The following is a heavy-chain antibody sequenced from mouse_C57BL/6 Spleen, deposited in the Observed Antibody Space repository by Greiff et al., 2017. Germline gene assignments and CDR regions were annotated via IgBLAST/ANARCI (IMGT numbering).Heavy chain of an antibody. J-gene: IGHJ2*01. Sequence: QVQLQQPGAELVKPGASVKLSCKASGYTFTSYWMHWVKQRPGQGLEWIGMIHPNSGSTNYNEKFKSKATLTVDKSSSTAYMQLSSLTSEDSAVYYCARERVYYDYDSYYFYDWGQGTTLTVSS. D-gene: IGHD2-4*01. CDR1: GYTFTSYW. CDR2: IHPNSGST. V-gene: IGHV1-64*01. CDR3: ARERVYYDYDSYYFYD.